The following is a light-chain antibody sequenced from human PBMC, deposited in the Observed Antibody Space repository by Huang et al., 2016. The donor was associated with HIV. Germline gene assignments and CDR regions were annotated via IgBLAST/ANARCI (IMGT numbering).Light chain of an antibody. Sequence: DIVMTQSPDSLAVSLGVRATINCKSSQTVLYSSNNKNYLAWYQQKPGQPPKLLIYGASTRESGVPDRFSGSGSGTDFTLTISSLQAADVAVYYCHQYYRSPWTFGQGTKVEIK. V-gene: IGKV4-1*01. CDR1: QTVLYSSNNKNY. CDR2: GAS. CDR3: HQYYRSPWT. J-gene: IGKJ1*01.